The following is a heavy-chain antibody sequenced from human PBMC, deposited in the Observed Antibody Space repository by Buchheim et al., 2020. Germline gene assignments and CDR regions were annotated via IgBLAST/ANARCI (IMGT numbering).Heavy chain of an antibody. CDR1: GGSVSSGSYY. V-gene: IGHV4-61*01. Sequence: QVQLQESGPGLVKPSETLSLTCTVSGGSVSSGSYYWSWIRQPPGKGLEWIGYIYYSGSTNYNPSLKSRATISVDTSKNQFSLKLSSVTAADTAVYYCARVAGNYDFWSGYMGYYYGMDVWGQGTT. CDR2: IYYSGST. D-gene: IGHD3-3*01. J-gene: IGHJ6*02. CDR3: ARVAGNYDFWSGYMGYYYGMDV.